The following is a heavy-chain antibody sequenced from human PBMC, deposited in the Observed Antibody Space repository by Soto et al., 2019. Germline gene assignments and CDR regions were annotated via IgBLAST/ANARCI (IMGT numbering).Heavy chain of an antibody. CDR1: GFTFSSYG. CDR2: ISYDGSNK. Sequence: GGSLRLSCAASGFTFSSYGMHWVRQAPGKGLEWVAVISYDGSNKYYADSVKGRFTISRDNSENTLYLQMNSLRAEDTAVYYCARVVVTAVLDYWGQGTLVTVSS. V-gene: IGHV3-30*03. J-gene: IGHJ4*02. D-gene: IGHD2-21*02. CDR3: ARVVVTAVLDY.